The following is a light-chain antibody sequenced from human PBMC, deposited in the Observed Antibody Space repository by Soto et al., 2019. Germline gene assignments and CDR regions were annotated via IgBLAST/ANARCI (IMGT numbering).Light chain of an antibody. CDR1: SSNIGAGYD. CDR2: GNS. Sequence: QAVVTQPPSVSGAPGQRVTISCTGSSSNIGAGYDVHWYQQLPGTAPKLLIYGNSNRPSGVPDRFSGSKSGTSASLAITGLQAEDEADYYCQSYDSSLSVLYVFGTGTKRHRP. CDR3: QSYDSSLSVLYV. V-gene: IGLV1-40*01. J-gene: IGLJ1*01.